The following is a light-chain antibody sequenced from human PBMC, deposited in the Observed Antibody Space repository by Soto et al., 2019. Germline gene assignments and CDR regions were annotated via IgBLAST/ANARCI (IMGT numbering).Light chain of an antibody. CDR2: GAS. Sequence: EILLTQSPGTLSLSPGEGATLSCRASQSVISSYLAWYQQKAGQAPRLLIYGASSRATGIPDRFSGSGSGTDFSLTISRLEPEEFAVYYCQQYASSPGTFGQGTKVEIK. J-gene: IGKJ1*01. CDR1: QSVISSY. CDR3: QQYASSPGT. V-gene: IGKV3-20*01.